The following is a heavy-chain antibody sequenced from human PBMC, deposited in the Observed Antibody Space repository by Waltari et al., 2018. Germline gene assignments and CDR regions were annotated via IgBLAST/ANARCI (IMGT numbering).Heavy chain of an antibody. CDR2: NNIDGSGT. V-gene: IGHV3-74*01. J-gene: IGHJ4*02. CDR1: GFTFSSCW. D-gene: IGHD4-4*01. Sequence: EVQLVESGGTLVQPGGSLRLSCAVSGFTFSSCWMHWVRQAPGQGLVWLASNNIDGSGTVYADSVKCRFTISRDNAKNTLYLQMNSLRADDTAVYYCARGVPDYSSLAYWGQGTLVTVSS. CDR3: ARGVPDYSSLAY.